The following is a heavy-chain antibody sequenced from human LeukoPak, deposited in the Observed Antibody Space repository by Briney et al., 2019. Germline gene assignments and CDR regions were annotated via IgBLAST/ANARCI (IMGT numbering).Heavy chain of an antibody. J-gene: IGHJ3*02. D-gene: IGHD3-9*01. Sequence: GGSLRLSCAASGFTFSSYAMRWVRQAPGKGLEWVSVISYDGSDKYYADSVKGRFTVSRDNSKNTLYLQMNSLRAEDTAVYYCAREYYDILTGYQMGAFDIWGQGTMVTVSS. CDR1: GFTFSSYA. V-gene: IGHV3-30*04. CDR2: ISYDGSDK. CDR3: AREYYDILTGYQMGAFDI.